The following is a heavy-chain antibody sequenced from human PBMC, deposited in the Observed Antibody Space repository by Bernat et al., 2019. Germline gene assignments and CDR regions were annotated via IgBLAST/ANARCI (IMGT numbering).Heavy chain of an antibody. CDR1: GFTVSSNY. CDR2: IYSGGST. D-gene: IGHD3-16*01. Sequence: EVQLVESGGGLVQPGGSLRLSCAASGFTVSSNYMSWVRQAPGKGLEWVSVIYSGGSTYYADSVKGRFTISRDNSKNTLYVQMNSLRAEDTAVYYCARGLEYDYVTPRPSAFDIWGQGTMVTVSS. V-gene: IGHV3-66*01. J-gene: IGHJ3*02. CDR3: ARGLEYDYVTPRPSAFDI.